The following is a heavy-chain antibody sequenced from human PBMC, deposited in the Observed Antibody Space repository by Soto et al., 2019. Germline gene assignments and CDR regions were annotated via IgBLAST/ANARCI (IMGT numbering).Heavy chain of an antibody. Sequence: SETLSLTCTVSGGSISSGGYYWSWIRQHPEKGLEWIGYIYYTGNTYYNASLKSRVTISVDTSNNQFSLKLSSVTAADTAVYYCARVGISSSDAFDIWGQGTTVTVS. CDR2: IYYTGNT. CDR3: ARVGISSSDAFDI. V-gene: IGHV4-31*03. D-gene: IGHD6-6*01. J-gene: IGHJ3*02. CDR1: GGSISSGGYY.